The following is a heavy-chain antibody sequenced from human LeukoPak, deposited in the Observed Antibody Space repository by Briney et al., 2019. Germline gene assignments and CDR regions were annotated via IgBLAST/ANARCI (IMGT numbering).Heavy chain of an antibody. CDR1: GFTFSSYG. Sequence: GGSLRLSCAASGFTFSSYGMHWVRQAPGKGLEWVSVIYSGGSTYYADSVKGRFTISRDNSKNTLFLQMNSLRAEDTAVYYCATDGAAAGYFDYWGQGTLVTVSS. CDR2: IYSGGST. J-gene: IGHJ4*02. V-gene: IGHV3-NL1*01. CDR3: ATDGAAAGYFDY. D-gene: IGHD6-13*01.